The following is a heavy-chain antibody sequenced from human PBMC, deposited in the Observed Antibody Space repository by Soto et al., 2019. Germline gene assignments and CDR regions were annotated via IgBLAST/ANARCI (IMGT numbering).Heavy chain of an antibody. CDR2: INPSGGST. D-gene: IGHD2-21*02. Sequence: SXKVSCQASGYTFTSYYMHWVRQAPGQGLEWMGIINPSGGSTSDAQKFQGRVTMTRDTSTSTVYMELSSLRSEDTAVYYCAASTDCGGDCYSSLPGYWGQGTLVTVSS. CDR1: GYTFTSYY. V-gene: IGHV1-46*01. J-gene: IGHJ4*02. CDR3: AASTDCGGDCYSSLPGY.